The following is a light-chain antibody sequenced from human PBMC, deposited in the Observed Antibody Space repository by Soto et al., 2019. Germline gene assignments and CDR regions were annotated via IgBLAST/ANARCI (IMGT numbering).Light chain of an antibody. V-gene: IGLV6-57*02. CDR1: SGSIASNY. J-gene: IGLJ2*01. CDR2: EDN. Sequence: NFMLTQPHSVSESPGKTVTISCTGSSGSIASNYVQWYQQRPGSAPTTVIYEDNQRPSGVPDRFSGSIDSSSNSAPLTISGLKTEDEADYYCQSYDSSNPVVFGGGTQLTVL. CDR3: QSYDSSNPVV.